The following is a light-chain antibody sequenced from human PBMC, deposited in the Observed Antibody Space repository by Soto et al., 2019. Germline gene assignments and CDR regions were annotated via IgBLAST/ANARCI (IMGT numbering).Light chain of an antibody. CDR2: EVS. Sequence: QSVLTQPPSASGSPGQSVTISCTGTSSDVGGYNYVSWYQQHPGKAPELMIYEVSKRPSGVPDRFSGSKSGNTASLTVSGLQAEDEADYYCSSYAGSNNEVFGTGTKVTVL. CDR1: SSDVGGYNY. J-gene: IGLJ1*01. V-gene: IGLV2-8*01. CDR3: SSYAGSNNEV.